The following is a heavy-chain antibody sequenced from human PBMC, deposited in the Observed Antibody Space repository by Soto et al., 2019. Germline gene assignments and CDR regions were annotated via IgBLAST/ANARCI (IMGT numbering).Heavy chain of an antibody. Sequence: QVQLVQSGAEVKKPGASVKVSCKASGYTFTTYFIHWVRQAPGQGLEWMGLINPSGGSTSYAQKFRGRVTMTRDTSTSTVYMELSSLRSEDTAVYYCNSGIDTASAWYFDLWGRGTLVTVSS. CDR2: INPSGGST. V-gene: IGHV1-46*03. J-gene: IGHJ2*01. CDR1: GYTFTTYF. CDR3: NSGIDTASAWYFDL. D-gene: IGHD5-18*01.